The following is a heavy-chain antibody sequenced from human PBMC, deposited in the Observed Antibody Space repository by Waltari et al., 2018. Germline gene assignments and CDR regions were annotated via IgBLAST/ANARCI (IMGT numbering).Heavy chain of an antibody. J-gene: IGHJ4*02. CDR2: ISYDGNYK. CDR1: GFAFSSDG. Sequence: QVQLVESGGGVVQPGRSLRLSCAASGFAFSSDGMDWVRQAPGKGLEWVAVISYDGNYKYYADSVKGRFTVSRDNSKNTLYLQINSLMPEDTAIYYCARVAVPYCGVDCYYTYWGQGTLVTVSS. V-gene: IGHV3-30-3*01. CDR3: ARVAVPYCGVDCYYTY. D-gene: IGHD2-21*01.